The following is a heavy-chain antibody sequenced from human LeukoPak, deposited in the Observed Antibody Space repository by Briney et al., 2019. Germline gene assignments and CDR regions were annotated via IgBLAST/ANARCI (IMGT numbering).Heavy chain of an antibody. V-gene: IGHV4-39*07. J-gene: IGHJ3*01. CDR2: IYYSGST. D-gene: IGHD6-13*01. CDR3: ARGRGIAAAGP. CDR1: GFTFSSYG. Sequence: GTLRLSCAASGFTFSSYGMSWVRQPPGKGLEWIGSIYYSGSTYYNPSLKSRVTISVDTSKNQFSLKLSSVTAADTAVYYCARGRGIAAAGPWGQGTMVTVSS.